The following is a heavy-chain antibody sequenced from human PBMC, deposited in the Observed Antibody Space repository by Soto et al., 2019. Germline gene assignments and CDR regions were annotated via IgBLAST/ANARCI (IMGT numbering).Heavy chain of an antibody. CDR1: GGSISSYY. D-gene: IGHD7-27*01. Sequence: QVQLQESGPGLVKPSETLSLTCTVSGGSISSYYWSWIRQPPGKGLEWIGYIYYSGSTNYNPSLKSRVTISVDTSKNQFSLKLSSVTAADTAVYYCARDRKPGAYDYWGQGTLVTVSS. V-gene: IGHV4-59*01. CDR3: ARDRKPGAYDY. J-gene: IGHJ4*02. CDR2: IYYSGST.